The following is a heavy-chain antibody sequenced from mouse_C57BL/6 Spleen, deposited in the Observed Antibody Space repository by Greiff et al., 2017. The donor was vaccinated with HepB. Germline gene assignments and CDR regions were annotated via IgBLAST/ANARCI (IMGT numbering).Heavy chain of an antibody. CDR1: GYSITSGYY. V-gene: IGHV3-6*01. Sequence: EVQRVESGPGLVKPSQSLSLTCSVTGYSITSGYYWNWIRQFPGNKLEWMGYISYDGSNNYNPSLKNRISITRDTSKNQFFLKLNSVTTEDTATYYCARGGGGYFDYWGQGTTLTVSS. CDR3: ARGGGGYFDY. CDR2: ISYDGSN. J-gene: IGHJ2*01.